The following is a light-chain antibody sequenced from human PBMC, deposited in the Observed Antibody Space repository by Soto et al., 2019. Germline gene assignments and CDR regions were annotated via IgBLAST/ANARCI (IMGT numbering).Light chain of an antibody. CDR2: GTF. J-gene: IGKJ4*01. CDR1: QTIGIN. V-gene: IGKV1-39*01. CDR3: QQSQSTPT. Sequence: DIQMTQSPSSLSASVGDRVTITCRASQTIGINLNWYQQKPGKVPTLLIFGTFNLRRGVPSRFVDSGSGTDFTLTISSLQPEDLATYYCQQSQSTPTFGGGTKVEIK.